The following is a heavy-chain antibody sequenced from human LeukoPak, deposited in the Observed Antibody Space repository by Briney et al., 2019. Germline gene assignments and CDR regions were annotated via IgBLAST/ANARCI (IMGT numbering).Heavy chain of an antibody. Sequence: SVKVSCKASGGTFSSYAISWARQAPGQGLEWMGRIIPVFGIANYAQKFQGRVTITADKSTSTAYMELSRLRSDDTAVYYCARLSTTSRHWLAAFDIWGQGTMVTVS. J-gene: IGHJ3*02. CDR2: IIPVFGIA. CDR1: GGTFSSYA. CDR3: ARLSTTSRHWLAAFDI. D-gene: IGHD3-9*01. V-gene: IGHV1-69*04.